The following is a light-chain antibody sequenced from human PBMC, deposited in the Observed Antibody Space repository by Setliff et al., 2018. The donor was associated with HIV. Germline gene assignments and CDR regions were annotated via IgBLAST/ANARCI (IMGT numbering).Light chain of an antibody. V-gene: IGLV2-11*01. CDR2: DVS. CDR1: SSDVDAYDY. J-gene: IGLJ1*01. Sequence: QSVLTQPRSMSGSPGQSVTISCTGTSSDVDAYDYVSWYQHHPGKAPKLLIYDVSERPSGVPDRFSGSKSGNTASLTISGLQAEDEADYYCCSYAGSYTYVFGTWTKVTVL. CDR3: CSYAGSYTYV.